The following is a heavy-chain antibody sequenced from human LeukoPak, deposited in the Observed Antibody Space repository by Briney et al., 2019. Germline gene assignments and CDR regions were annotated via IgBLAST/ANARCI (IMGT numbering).Heavy chain of an antibody. CDR3: ARLSYSFGDF. CDR2: IYYSGST. V-gene: IGHV4-39*01. Sequence: SETLSLTCTVSGGSISSSNYYWGWIRQPPGKGLEWIGSIYYSGSTYYNPSLKSRVTISVDTSKNQFSLKLSSVTAADTAVYYCARLSYSFGDFWGQGTLVTVSS. J-gene: IGHJ4*02. D-gene: IGHD5-18*01. CDR1: GGSISSSNYY.